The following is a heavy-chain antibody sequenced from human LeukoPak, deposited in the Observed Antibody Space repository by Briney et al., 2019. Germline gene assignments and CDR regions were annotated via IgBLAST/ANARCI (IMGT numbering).Heavy chain of an antibody. CDR2: ISSSGSTI. CDR3: ARGHHELSY. CDR1: GFTFSSYS. J-gene: IGHJ4*02. Sequence: GGSLRLSCAASGFTFSSYSMNWVRQAPGKGLEWVSSISSSGSTIYYADSVKGRFTISRDNAKNSLYLQMNSLRAEDTAVYYCARGHHELSYWGQGTLVTVSS. D-gene: IGHD2-15*01. V-gene: IGHV3-48*04.